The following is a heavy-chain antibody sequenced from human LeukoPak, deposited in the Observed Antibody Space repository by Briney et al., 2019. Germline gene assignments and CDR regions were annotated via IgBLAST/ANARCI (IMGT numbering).Heavy chain of an antibody. CDR1: GYTFTGYY. CDR2: IIPIFGTA. J-gene: IGHJ4*02. D-gene: IGHD6-19*01. CDR3: ARDRLAVPYYFDY. V-gene: IGHV1-69*05. Sequence: SVKVSCKASGYTFTGYYMHWVRQAPGQGLEWMGRIIPIFGTANYAQKFQGRVTITTDESTSTAYMELSSLRSEDTAVYYCARDRLAVPYYFDYWGQGTLVTVSS.